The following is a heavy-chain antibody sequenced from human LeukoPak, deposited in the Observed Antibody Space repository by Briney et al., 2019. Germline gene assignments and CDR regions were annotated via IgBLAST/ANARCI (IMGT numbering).Heavy chain of an antibody. CDR2: IYSGGST. Sequence: GGSLRLSCAASGFTVSSNYMSWVRQAPGKGLEWVSVIYSGGSTYYADSVKGRFTISRDNSKNTLYLQMNSLRAEDTAVYYCAKDSVVVVPAATAAWGQGTLVTVSS. J-gene: IGHJ5*02. V-gene: IGHV3-66*01. D-gene: IGHD2-2*01. CDR3: AKDSVVVVPAATAA. CDR1: GFTVSSNY.